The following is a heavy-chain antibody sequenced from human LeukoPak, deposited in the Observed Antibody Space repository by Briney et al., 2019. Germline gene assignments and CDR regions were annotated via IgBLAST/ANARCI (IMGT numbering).Heavy chain of an antibody. CDR3: ARGGQEGLPHYFDY. V-gene: IGHV4-4*07. CDR1: GGSLSGYY. Sequence: SETLSPTCTVSGGSLSGYYWGWIRQPAGKGLEWIGRIYTSGSTNYNPSLESRVTMSVDTSKNQFSLTLSSVTAADTAFYYCARGGQEGLPHYFDYWGQGTLVTVSS. D-gene: IGHD5-12*01. J-gene: IGHJ4*02. CDR2: IYTSGST.